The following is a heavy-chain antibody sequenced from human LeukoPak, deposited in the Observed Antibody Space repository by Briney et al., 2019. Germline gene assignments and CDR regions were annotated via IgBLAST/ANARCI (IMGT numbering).Heavy chain of an antibody. D-gene: IGHD3-10*01. CDR2: IKQDGSDK. Sequence: GGSLRLSCAASGFIFSKFWMSWVRQAPGKGLEWVANIKQDGSDKYYVDSVKGRFNISRDNAKNSLYLQMNSLRVEDTAVYYCAREAGGSGSYGIDDWGQGTLVTVSS. V-gene: IGHV3-7*01. CDR1: GFIFSKFW. J-gene: IGHJ4*02. CDR3: AREAGGSGSYGIDD.